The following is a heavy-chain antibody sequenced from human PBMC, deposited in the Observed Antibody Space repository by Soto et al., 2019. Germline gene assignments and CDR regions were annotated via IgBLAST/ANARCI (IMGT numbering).Heavy chain of an antibody. Sequence: EVQLVESGGGLVQPGKALRLSCAASGFTFSRYWMHWVRHAPGKGPVWVSYISSDGTTTDYADSVKGRFTISRDNAKNKLYLQMDSLRVEDTAVYYCAIQDCTNDVCLEAAVTVGGPLDYWGQGAQVTVSS. D-gene: IGHD2-8*01. CDR1: GFTFSRYW. V-gene: IGHV3-74*01. J-gene: IGHJ4*02. CDR3: AIQDCTNDVCLEAAVTVGGPLDY. CDR2: ISSDGTTT.